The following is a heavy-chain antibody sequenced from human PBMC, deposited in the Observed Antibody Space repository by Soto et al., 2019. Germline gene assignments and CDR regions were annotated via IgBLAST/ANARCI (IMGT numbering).Heavy chain of an antibody. CDR1: GGTFSSYA. D-gene: IGHD6-13*01. J-gene: IGHJ5*02. Sequence: QVPLVQSGAEVKKPGSSVKVSCKASGGTFSSYAISWVRQAPGQGLEWMGGIIPIFGTANYAQKFQGRVTITADESTSTAYMELSSLRSEDTAVYYCARSSSSWYYFSKNNWFDPWGQGTLVTVSS. V-gene: IGHV1-69*01. CDR3: ARSSSSWYYFSKNNWFDP. CDR2: IIPIFGTA.